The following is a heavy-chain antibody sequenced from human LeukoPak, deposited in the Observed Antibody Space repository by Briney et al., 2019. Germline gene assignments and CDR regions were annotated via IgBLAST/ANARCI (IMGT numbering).Heavy chain of an antibody. CDR2: ISSSSSYI. Sequence: QAPGKXLEWVSSISSSSSYIYYADSVKGGFTISRDNAKNSLYLQMNSLRAEDTAVYYCAREMATIMAYFDFWGQGTL. CDR3: AREMATIMAYFDF. J-gene: IGHJ4*02. V-gene: IGHV3-21*01. D-gene: IGHD5-24*01.